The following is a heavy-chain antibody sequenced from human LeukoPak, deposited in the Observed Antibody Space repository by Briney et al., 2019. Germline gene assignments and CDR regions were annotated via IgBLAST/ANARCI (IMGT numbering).Heavy chain of an antibody. D-gene: IGHD6-13*01. Sequence: PGGSLRLSCAASGFTFSSYSMNWVRQAPGKGLEWVSSISSSSSYIYYADSVKGRFTISRDNAKNSLYLQMNSLRAEDTAVYYCASLGSSWSYYYMDVWGKGTTVTVSS. J-gene: IGHJ6*03. V-gene: IGHV3-21*01. CDR3: ASLGSSWSYYYMDV. CDR2: ISSSSSYI. CDR1: GFTFSSYS.